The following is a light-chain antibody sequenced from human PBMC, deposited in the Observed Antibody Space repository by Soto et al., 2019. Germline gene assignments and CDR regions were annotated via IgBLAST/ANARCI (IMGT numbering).Light chain of an antibody. J-gene: IGKJ2*03. Sequence: EIVLTQSPGTLSLSPGERATLSCWTSQSTDTRYIAWYQQRPGQAPRLLIYGTSNRATGIPDRFSGRGSGTDFTLTISRLEPDDFAVYYCQHYDSSSLYSFGQGTKLEIK. CDR1: QSTDTRY. V-gene: IGKV3-20*01. CDR2: GTS. CDR3: QHYDSSSLYS.